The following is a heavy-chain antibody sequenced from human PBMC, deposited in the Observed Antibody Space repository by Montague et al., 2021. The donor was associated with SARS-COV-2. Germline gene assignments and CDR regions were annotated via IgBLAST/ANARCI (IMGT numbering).Heavy chain of an antibody. J-gene: IGHJ6*02. V-gene: IGHV3-21*06. D-gene: IGHD3-10*02. Sequence: SLRLSCAASGFTFSSHSMNWVRQAPGKGLEWVASISSSSNYRYYGDSLKGRFTISRDDAKNSLYLQLNSLRAEDTAVYYCARESLFGVIKGVVLDVWGQGTTVTVSS. CDR1: GFTFSSHS. CDR3: ARESLFGVIKGVVLDV. CDR2: ISSSSNYR.